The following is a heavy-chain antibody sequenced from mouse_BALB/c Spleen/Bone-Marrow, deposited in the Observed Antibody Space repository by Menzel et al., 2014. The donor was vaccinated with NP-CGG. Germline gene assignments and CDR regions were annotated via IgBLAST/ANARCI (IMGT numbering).Heavy chain of an antibody. CDR2: INPYNGGT. J-gene: IGHJ3*01. CDR1: GYSFTGYT. V-gene: IGHV1-18*01. CDR3: ARDYYGFSYGFAY. Sequence: VQLQQSGPELVKPGASMKISCKASGYSFTGYTMNWVKQSHGKNLEWIGLINPYNGGTNCNQKFKGKATLTVDKSSSTAYMELLSLTSEDSAVYYCARDYYGFSYGFAYWGQGTLVTVSA. D-gene: IGHD1-1*01.